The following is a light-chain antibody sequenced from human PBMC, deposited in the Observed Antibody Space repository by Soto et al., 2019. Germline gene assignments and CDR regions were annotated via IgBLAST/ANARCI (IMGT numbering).Light chain of an antibody. Sequence: QSVLTQPPSASGTPGQRVTISCSGSSFNIGSNYVYWYQHLPGTAPKLLIYSNNQRPSGVPDRFSGSKSGTSASLAISGLPAADEADYYCSSYTSSNTFYVFGTGTKVTVL. CDR1: SFNIGSNY. J-gene: IGLJ1*01. CDR2: SNN. CDR3: SSYTSSNTFYV. V-gene: IGLV1-47*02.